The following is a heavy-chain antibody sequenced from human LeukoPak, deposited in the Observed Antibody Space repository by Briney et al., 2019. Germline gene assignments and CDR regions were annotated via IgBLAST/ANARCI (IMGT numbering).Heavy chain of an antibody. CDR1: GFTFTTYW. V-gene: IGHV3-74*01. CDR3: ARTSPTSHFDF. CDR2: INGDGSNS. Sequence: GESLKISCVASGFTFTTYWMHWVRQAPGKGLVWVSRINGDGSNSNYADSVKGRFTISRDNARNTLYLQMNDLRAEDTALYYCARTSPTSHFDFWGQGTLVSVSS. D-gene: IGHD3-16*01. J-gene: IGHJ4*02.